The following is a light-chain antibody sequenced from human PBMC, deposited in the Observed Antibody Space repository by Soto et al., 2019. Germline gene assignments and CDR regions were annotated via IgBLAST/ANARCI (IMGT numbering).Light chain of an antibody. CDR1: QTVSSRF. CDR2: GAL. Sequence: IVLTQSPGTLSLSAGERATLSCRASQTVSSRFLAWYQQKPGQAPRLLIYGALSRATGIPDRFSGSVSGTDGTITISRLQQEDGSLYDCQQYATSPLTFGGGTKVDIK. CDR3: QQYATSPLT. V-gene: IGKV3-20*01. J-gene: IGKJ4*01.